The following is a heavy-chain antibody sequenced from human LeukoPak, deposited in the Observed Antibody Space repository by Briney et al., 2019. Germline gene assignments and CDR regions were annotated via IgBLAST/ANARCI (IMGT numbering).Heavy chain of an antibody. CDR2: ISYDGSNK. CDR1: GFTFSSYA. Sequence: LSGGSLRLPCAASGFTFSSYAMHWVRQAPGKGLEWVAVISYDGSNKYYADSVKGRFTISRDNSKNTLYLQMNSLRAEDTAVYYCAREAAAELSNLDIWGQGTMVTVSS. CDR3: AREAAAELSNLDI. J-gene: IGHJ3*02. V-gene: IGHV3-30-3*01. D-gene: IGHD6-13*01.